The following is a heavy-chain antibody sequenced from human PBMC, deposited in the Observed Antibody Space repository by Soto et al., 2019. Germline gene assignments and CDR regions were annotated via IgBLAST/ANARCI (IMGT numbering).Heavy chain of an antibody. Sequence: GGSLRLSCAASGFTFTNAWMSWVRQAPGKGLEWVGRIKRKTDGGTTDYAAPVKGRFTISRDDSNNTLYLQMNSLKTEDTAVYYCTTDPGVVSGARPDYWGLGTLVTVSS. D-gene: IGHD2-2*01. CDR1: GFTFTNAW. CDR2: IKRKTDGGTT. J-gene: IGHJ4*02. CDR3: TTDPGVVSGARPDY. V-gene: IGHV3-15*01.